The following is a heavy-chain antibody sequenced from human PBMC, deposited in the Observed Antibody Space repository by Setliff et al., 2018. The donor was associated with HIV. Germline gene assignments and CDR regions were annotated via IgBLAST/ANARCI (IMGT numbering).Heavy chain of an antibody. D-gene: IGHD3-16*01. Sequence: GGSLRLSCTVSGIVFSDHAMTWVRQAPGKGPEWVASITSKPSGDGTTYYADSVKGRFTISRDNSINILYLHMNSLIAEDTAVYYCAKGVKWLDPWGQGTLVTVSS. CDR1: GIVFSDHA. CDR3: AKGVKWLDP. J-gene: IGHJ5*02. V-gene: IGHV3-23*01. CDR2: ITSKPSGDGTT.